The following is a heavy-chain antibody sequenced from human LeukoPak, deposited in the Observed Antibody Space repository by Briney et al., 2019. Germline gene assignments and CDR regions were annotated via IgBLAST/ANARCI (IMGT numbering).Heavy chain of an antibody. CDR2: IKGDGSEK. J-gene: IGHJ5*02. V-gene: IGHV3-7*01. CDR3: ARDEYRSRWLHP. D-gene: IGHD5-24*01. Sequence: GRSLRLACAASGFTPVSIWISWVRLAPGKGLEWVANIKGDGSEKWYADSVKGRFTISRDNAQNSVHLQMNSLRAEDTAVYHCARDEYRSRWLHPWGQGTLVTVTS. CDR1: GFTPVSIW.